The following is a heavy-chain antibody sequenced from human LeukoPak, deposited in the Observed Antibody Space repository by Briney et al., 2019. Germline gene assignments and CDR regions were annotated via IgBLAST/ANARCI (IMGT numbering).Heavy chain of an antibody. V-gene: IGHV3-15*01. J-gene: IGHJ4*02. CDR1: GLIFSNAW. CDR2: IKSKTDGGTT. Sequence: GGSPRLSCAASGLIFSNAWMSWVRQAPGRGLEWVGCIKSKTDGGTTDYAAPVKRRFTISRDDSKNTLYLQMNSLKTEDTAVYYCTTAVWFGDLLLGDYWGQGTLVTVSS. D-gene: IGHD3-10*01. CDR3: TTAVWFGDLLLGDY.